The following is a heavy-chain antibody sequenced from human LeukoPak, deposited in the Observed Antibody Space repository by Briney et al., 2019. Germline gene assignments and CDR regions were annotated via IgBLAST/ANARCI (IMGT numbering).Heavy chain of an antibody. J-gene: IGHJ4*02. CDR3: ARAHVRYSYGSVDY. CDR2: ISSSSSTI. Sequence: GGSLRLSCAAPGFTLISYSMNWVRQAPGKGLEWVSYISSSSSTIYYADSVKGRFTISRDNAKNSLYLQMNSLRDEDTAVYYCARAHVRYSYGSVDYWGQGTLVTVSS. CDR1: GFTLISYS. D-gene: IGHD5-18*01. V-gene: IGHV3-48*02.